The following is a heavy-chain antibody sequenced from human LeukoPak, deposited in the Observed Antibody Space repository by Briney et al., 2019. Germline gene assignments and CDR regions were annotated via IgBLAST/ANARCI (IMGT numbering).Heavy chain of an antibody. CDR3: ARSLRDSSGYYFDH. D-gene: IGHD3-22*01. Sequence: PGGSLRLSCAASGFTFSSYWMSWVRQAPGKGLEWVAVIWYDGSTKYYADSVQGRFTISRDNSKNTLYLQMNTLRAEDTAVYYCARSLRDSSGYYFDHWGQGTLVTVSS. CDR1: GFTFSSYW. V-gene: IGHV3-33*08. CDR2: IWYDGSTK. J-gene: IGHJ4*02.